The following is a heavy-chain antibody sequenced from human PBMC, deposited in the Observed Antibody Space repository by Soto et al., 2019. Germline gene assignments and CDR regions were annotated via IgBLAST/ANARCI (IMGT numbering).Heavy chain of an antibody. CDR3: ARTGERWILGYYFDY. CDR2: IYYSGST. CDR1: GVSISHFY. V-gene: IGHV4-59*06. D-gene: IGHD2-2*03. Sequence: PSETLSLTCTVSGVSISHFYWSWIRQSQGKGLKWIGYIYYSGSTYYNPSLKSRVTISVDTSKNQFSLKLGSVTAADTAVYYCARTGERWILGYYFDYWGQGTLVTVSS. J-gene: IGHJ4*02.